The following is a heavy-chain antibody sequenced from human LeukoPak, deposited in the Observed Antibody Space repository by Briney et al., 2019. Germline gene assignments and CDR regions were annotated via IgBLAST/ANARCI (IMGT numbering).Heavy chain of an antibody. CDR1: VFTFSSYA. Sequence: GGSLRLSCADSVFTFSSYAMSWVRQAPGKGLEWVSAISGSGGSTYYADSVKGRFTISRDNSKNTLYLQMNSLRAEDTAVYYCARDLPEDIVVVPAAISWFDPWGQGTLVTVSS. CDR3: ARDLPEDIVVVPAAISWFDP. CDR2: ISGSGGST. J-gene: IGHJ5*02. D-gene: IGHD2-2*02. V-gene: IGHV3-23*01.